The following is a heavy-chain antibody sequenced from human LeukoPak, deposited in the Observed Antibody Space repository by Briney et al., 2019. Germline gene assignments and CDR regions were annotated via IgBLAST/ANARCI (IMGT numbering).Heavy chain of an antibody. CDR3: ARAYYYDSSGYSPFDY. D-gene: IGHD3-22*01. CDR1: GYTFTSSD. J-gene: IGHJ4*02. CDR2: MNPNSGNT. Sequence: GASVKVSCKASGYTFTSSDINWVRQATGQGLEWMGWMNPNSGNTGYAQKFQGRVTMTRNTSISTAYMELSSLRSEDTAVYYCARAYYYDSSGYSPFDYWGQGTLVTVSS. V-gene: IGHV1-8*01.